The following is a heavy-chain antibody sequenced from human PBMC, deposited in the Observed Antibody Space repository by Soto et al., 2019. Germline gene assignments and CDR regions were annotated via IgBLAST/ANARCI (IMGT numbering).Heavy chain of an antibody. V-gene: IGHV1-2*04. J-gene: IGHJ6*02. CDR1: GYTFTGYY. CDR2: INPNSGST. D-gene: IGHD2-15*01. Sequence: QVQLVQSGAEVKKPGASVKVSCKASGYTFTGYYMHWVRQAPGQGLEWMGWINPNSGSTNYAQKFQGWVTMTRDTSISTAYMELSRLRSDDTAVYYCARVTPGYCSGGSCYRYYGMDVWGQGTTVTVSS. CDR3: ARVTPGYCSGGSCYRYYGMDV.